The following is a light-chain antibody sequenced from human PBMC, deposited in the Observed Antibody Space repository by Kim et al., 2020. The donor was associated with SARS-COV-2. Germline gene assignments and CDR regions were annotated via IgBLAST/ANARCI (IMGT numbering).Light chain of an antibody. V-gene: IGLV3-19*01. CDR2: GKN. CDR3: NSRDSSGNHSV. CDR1: SLRSYY. Sequence: SSELTQDPAVSVALGQTVRITCQGDSLRSYYASWYQQKPGQAPLLVIYGKNNRPSGIPDRFSGSSSGNTASLTITGAQAEDEAYYYCNSRDSSGNHSVFG. J-gene: IGLJ3*02.